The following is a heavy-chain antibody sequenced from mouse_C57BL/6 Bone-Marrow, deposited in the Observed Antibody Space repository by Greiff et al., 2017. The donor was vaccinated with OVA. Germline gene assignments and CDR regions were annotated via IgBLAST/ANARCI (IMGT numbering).Heavy chain of an antibody. CDR3: ARGGNYYGSSWFAY. CDR1: GYTFTSYW. D-gene: IGHD1-1*01. V-gene: IGHV1-55*01. J-gene: IGHJ3*01. Sequence: VQLKQPGAELVKPGASVKMSCKASGYTFTSYWITWVKQRPGQGLEWIGDIYPGSGSTNYNEKFKSQATLTVDTSSSTAYMQVRSLTSEDSAVYDGARGGNYYGSSWFAYWGQGTLVTVSA. CDR2: IYPGSGST.